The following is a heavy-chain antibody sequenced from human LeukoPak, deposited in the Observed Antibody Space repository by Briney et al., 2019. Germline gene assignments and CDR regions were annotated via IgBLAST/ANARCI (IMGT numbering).Heavy chain of an antibody. CDR1: GGSISSYY. D-gene: IGHD6-19*01. Sequence: PSETLSLTCTVSGGSISSYYWSWIRQPPGKGLEWIGYIYYSGSTNYNPSLKSRVTISVDTSKNQFSLKLSSVTAADTAVYYCASSGWYAWFDPWGQGTLVTVSS. CDR2: IYYSGST. CDR3: ASSGWYAWFDP. J-gene: IGHJ5*02. V-gene: IGHV4-59*01.